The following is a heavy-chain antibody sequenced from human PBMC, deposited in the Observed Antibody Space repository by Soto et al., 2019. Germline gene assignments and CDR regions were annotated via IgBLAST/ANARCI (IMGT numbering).Heavy chain of an antibody. CDR2: INSDGSST. CDR1: GFTFSSYR. CDR3: ARGRGHQWLFYYYYYGIDV. D-gene: IGHD6-19*01. V-gene: IGHV3-74*01. J-gene: IGHJ6*02. Sequence: QPGGSLRLSCAASGFTFSSYRTHWVRQAPGKGLVWVSRINSDGSSTSYADSVKGRFTISRDNAKNTLYLQMNSLRAEDTAVYYCARGRGHQWLFYYYYYGIDVWGQGTTVTVSS.